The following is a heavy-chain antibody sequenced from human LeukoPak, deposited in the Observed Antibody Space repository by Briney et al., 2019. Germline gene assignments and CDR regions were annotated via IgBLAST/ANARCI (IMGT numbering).Heavy chain of an antibody. D-gene: IGHD3-9*01. Sequence: GGSLRLSCAASGFTFSNAWMSWVRQAPGEGLEWVGRIKSKTDGGTTDYAAPVKGRFTISRDDSKNTLYLQMNSLKTEDTAVYYCTTDTSAILRYFDLPADYWGQGTLVTVSS. CDR3: TTDTSAILRYFDLPADY. V-gene: IGHV3-15*01. CDR1: GFTFSNAW. CDR2: IKSKTDGGTT. J-gene: IGHJ4*02.